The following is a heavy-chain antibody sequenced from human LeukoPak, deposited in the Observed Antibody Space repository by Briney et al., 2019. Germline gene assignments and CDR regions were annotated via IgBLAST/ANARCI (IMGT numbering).Heavy chain of an antibody. V-gene: IGHV4-61*01. D-gene: IGHD1-26*01. CDR2: RDYSGSA. CDR1: GGSISSGSYH. Sequence: PSETLSLTCTVSGGSISSGSYHWSWIRQPPGKGLEWIGYRDYSGSANKNPSLKSRVTISVDTSMNQFSFKLRSWTAADTAVYYCAREVSHMDIRGSYLEYFDYWGQGTLVTVSS. J-gene: IGHJ4*01. CDR3: AREVSHMDIRGSYLEYFDY.